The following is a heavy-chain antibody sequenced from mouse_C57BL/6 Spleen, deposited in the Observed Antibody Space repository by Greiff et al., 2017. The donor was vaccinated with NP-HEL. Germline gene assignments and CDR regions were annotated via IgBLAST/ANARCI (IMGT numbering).Heavy chain of an antibody. Sequence: EVKLMESGGGLVKPGGSLKLSCAASGFTFSSYAMSWVRQTPEKRLEWVATISDGGSYTYYPDNVKGRFTISRDNTKNNLYLQMSHLKSEDTAKYYCARGGDFDWYFDVWGTGTTVTVSS. CDR1: GFTFSSYA. V-gene: IGHV5-4*03. CDR2: ISDGGSYT. J-gene: IGHJ1*03. D-gene: IGHD3-3*01. CDR3: ARGGDFDWYFDV.